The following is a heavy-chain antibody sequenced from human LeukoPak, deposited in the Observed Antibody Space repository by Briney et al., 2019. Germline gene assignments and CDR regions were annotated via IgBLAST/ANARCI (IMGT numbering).Heavy chain of an antibody. Sequence: PSETLSLTCTVSGGSISSYYWSWIRQPPGKGLEWIGYIYYSGSTNYNPSLKSRVTISLDTSKNQFSLRLSSVAAADTAVYYCARSPIVVVVAATPGPFDYWGQGTLVTVSS. CDR3: ARSPIVVVVAATPGPFDY. CDR2: IYYSGST. J-gene: IGHJ4*02. V-gene: IGHV4-59*01. CDR1: GGSISSYY. D-gene: IGHD2-15*01.